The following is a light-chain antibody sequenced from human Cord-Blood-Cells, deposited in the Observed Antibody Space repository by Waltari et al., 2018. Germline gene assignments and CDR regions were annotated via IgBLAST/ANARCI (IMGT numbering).Light chain of an antibody. V-gene: IGLV1-40*01. CDR2: GNS. J-gene: IGLJ3*02. CDR1: SPNIRAGYD. Sequence: QSVLTQPPSVSGAPGQRVTISCTGSSPNIRAGYDVHWYQQLPGTAPKLLIYGNSKRPSGVPDRFSGSKSGTSASLAITGLQAEDEADYYCQSYDSSLSGWVFGGGTKLTVL. CDR3: QSYDSSLSGWV.